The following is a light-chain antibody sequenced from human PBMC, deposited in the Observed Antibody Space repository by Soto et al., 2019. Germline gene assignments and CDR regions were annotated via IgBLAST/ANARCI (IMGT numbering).Light chain of an antibody. V-gene: IGKV3-15*01. CDR2: GAS. J-gene: IGKJ1*01. CDR1: QSVSSN. Sequence: ILKKQATATLGESGGKGGRRSFRASQSVSSNLAWYQQKPGQAPRLLIYGASTRATGIPARFGGGGFGTEFAVSACLLHCDDFAGDFGQADQILLSTFGQGTKVDIK. CDR3: QADQILLST.